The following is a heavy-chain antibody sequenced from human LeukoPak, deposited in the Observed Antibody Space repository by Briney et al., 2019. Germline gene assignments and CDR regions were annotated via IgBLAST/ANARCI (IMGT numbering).Heavy chain of an antibody. Sequence: SETLSLTCTVSGGSISSGSYYWSWIRQPAGKGLEWIGRIYTSGSTNYNPSLKSRVTISVDTSKNQFSLKLSSVTAADTAVYYCARHVYGGEYFDYWGQGTLVTVSS. V-gene: IGHV4-61*02. J-gene: IGHJ4*02. D-gene: IGHD3-16*01. CDR2: IYTSGST. CDR3: ARHVYGGEYFDY. CDR1: GGSISSGSYY.